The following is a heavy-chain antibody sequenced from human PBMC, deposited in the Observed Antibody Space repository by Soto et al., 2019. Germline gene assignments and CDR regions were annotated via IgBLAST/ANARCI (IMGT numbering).Heavy chain of an antibody. V-gene: IGHV4-39*01. CDR2: IYYSGST. Sequence: QLQMQESGPGLVKPSETLSLTCTVSGGAFSSSSFYWAWIRQPPGKGLAWIGSIYYSGSTYFSPSLTSRVTISLDTSKDQFALKLSSVTAAATAVYYCSRLPHHSSGGTCAVYCCQGTLVFVSS. D-gene: IGHD2-15*01. CDR1: GGAFSSSSFY. J-gene: IGHJ4*02. CDR3: SRLPHHSSGGTCAVY.